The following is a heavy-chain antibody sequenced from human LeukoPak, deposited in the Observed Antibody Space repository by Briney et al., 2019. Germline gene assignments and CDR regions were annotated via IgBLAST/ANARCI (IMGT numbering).Heavy chain of an antibody. CDR3: ARRKGGYSYYYYYMDV. V-gene: IGHV4-30-4*08. CDR2: IYYSGST. D-gene: IGHD4-23*01. Sequence: SETLSLTCTVSGGSISSGDYYWSWIRQPPGKGLEWIGSIYYSGSTYYNPSLKSRVTISVDTSKNQFSLKLSSVTAADTAVYYCARRKGGYSYYYYYMDVWGKGTTVTVSS. J-gene: IGHJ6*03. CDR1: GGSISSGDYY.